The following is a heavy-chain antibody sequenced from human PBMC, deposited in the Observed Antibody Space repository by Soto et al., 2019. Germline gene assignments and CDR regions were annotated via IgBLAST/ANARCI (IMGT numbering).Heavy chain of an antibody. CDR1: GFTFSSYW. V-gene: IGHV3-74*01. Sequence: PGGSLRLSCKAPGFTFSSYWMHWVRQAPGKGLVWVARINSDGTTTHYADSVKGRFTISRDNAKNTLYLEMNSLRADDTAVYYCSPRWSSNNWFDPWGQGTLVTVSS. D-gene: IGHD1-26*01. CDR3: SPRWSSNNWFDP. J-gene: IGHJ5*02. CDR2: INSDGTTT.